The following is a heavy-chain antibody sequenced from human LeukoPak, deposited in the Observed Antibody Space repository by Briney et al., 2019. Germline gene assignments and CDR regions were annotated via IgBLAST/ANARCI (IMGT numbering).Heavy chain of an antibody. CDR1: GFTFSSYS. J-gene: IGHJ6*02. CDR3: ARKITISGYGMDV. D-gene: IGHD3-9*01. CDR2: ISSSSSYI. V-gene: IGHV3-21*01. Sequence: GGSLRLSCAASGFTFSSYSMNWVRQAPGKGLEWVSSISSSSSYIYYADSVKGRFTISRDNAKNSLYLQMNSLRAEDTAVYYCARKITISGYGMDVWGQGTTVTVSS.